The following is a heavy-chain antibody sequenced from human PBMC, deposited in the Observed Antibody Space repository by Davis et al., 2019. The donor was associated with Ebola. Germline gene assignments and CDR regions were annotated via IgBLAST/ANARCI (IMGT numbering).Heavy chain of an antibody. CDR3: ARLVVAASLYYYNGMDV. Sequence: SVKVSCKASGGTFSSSAISCVRQAHGQALEWMGGIIPISGIANYAQKFQVRVTITADKSTSTAYMELSSLRSEDTAVYYCARLVVAASLYYYNGMDVWGQGTTVTVSS. CDR1: GGTFSSSA. D-gene: IGHD2-15*01. CDR2: IIPISGIA. V-gene: IGHV1-69*10. J-gene: IGHJ6*02.